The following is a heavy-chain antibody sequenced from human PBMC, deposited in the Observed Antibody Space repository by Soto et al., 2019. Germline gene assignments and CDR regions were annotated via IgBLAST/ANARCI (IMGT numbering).Heavy chain of an antibody. CDR3: AGGSSSSWYGLTDYYYYGMDV. Sequence: SETLSLTCTVSGGSISSSSYYWGWIRQPPGKGLEWIGSIYYSGSTYYNPSLKSRVTISVDTSKNQFSLKLSSVTAADTAVYYGAGGSSSSWYGLTDYYYYGMDVGGQGTTVTVSS. CDR2: IYYSGST. V-gene: IGHV4-39*01. D-gene: IGHD6-13*01. J-gene: IGHJ6*02. CDR1: GGSISSSSYY.